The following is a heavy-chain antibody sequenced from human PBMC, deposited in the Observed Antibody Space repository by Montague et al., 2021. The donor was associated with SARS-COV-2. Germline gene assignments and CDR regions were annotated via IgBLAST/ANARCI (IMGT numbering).Heavy chain of an antibody. Sequence: SETLSLTCAVYGGSFSGYYWSWIRQPPGKGLEWIGEINHSGSTNYNPSLKSRVTISVDTSKNQFSLKLSSVTAADMAVYYCARGSWHIVVVTAIRDGYYGMDVWGQGTTVTVSS. V-gene: IGHV4-34*01. CDR3: ARGSWHIVVVTAIRDGYYGMDV. D-gene: IGHD2-21*02. CDR2: INHSGST. CDR1: GGSFSGYY. J-gene: IGHJ6*02.